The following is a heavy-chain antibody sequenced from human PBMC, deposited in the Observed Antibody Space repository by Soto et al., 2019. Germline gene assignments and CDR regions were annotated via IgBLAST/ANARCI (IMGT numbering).Heavy chain of an antibody. D-gene: IGHD6-13*01. CDR1: GYSFTSYW. V-gene: IGHV5-51*01. Sequence: GESRKISCKGSGYSFTSYWIGWVRQMPGKGLEWMGIIYPGDSDTRYSPSFQGQVTISADKSISTAYLQWSSLKASDTAMYYCASARAAAGSYYYYCMDVWGQGTTGTVSS. J-gene: IGHJ6*02. CDR2: IYPGDSDT. CDR3: ASARAAAGSYYYYCMDV.